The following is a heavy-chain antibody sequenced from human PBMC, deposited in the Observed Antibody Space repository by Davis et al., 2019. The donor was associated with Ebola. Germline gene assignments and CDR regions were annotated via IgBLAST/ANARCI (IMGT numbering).Heavy chain of an antibody. V-gene: IGHV3-23*03. CDR2: IYRSGTT. J-gene: IGHJ3*02. D-gene: IGHD4-23*01. Sequence: GESLKISCAASGFTFSSYAMSWVRQAPGKGLEWVSVIYRSGTTFYADSVKGRFTISRHDSKNTLYLQMNSLRAEDTAVYYCAKDDYGGKSAFDIWGQGTMVTVSS. CDR1: GFTFSSYA. CDR3: AKDDYGGKSAFDI.